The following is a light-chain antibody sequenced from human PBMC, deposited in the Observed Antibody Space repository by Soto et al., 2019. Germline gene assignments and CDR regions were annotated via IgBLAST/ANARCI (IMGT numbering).Light chain of an antibody. CDR2: ANI. V-gene: IGLV1-40*01. CDR3: QSYDSTLIARYV. CDR1: SSNIGAGYD. J-gene: IGLJ1*01. Sequence: QSVLTQPPSVSGAPGQRVTITYTGSSSNIGAGYDVHWYQQRPGAAPKLLISANINRPSGVPDRFSGSKSGTSASLAITGLQADDEGDYYCQSYDSTLIARYVFGTGTKLTVL.